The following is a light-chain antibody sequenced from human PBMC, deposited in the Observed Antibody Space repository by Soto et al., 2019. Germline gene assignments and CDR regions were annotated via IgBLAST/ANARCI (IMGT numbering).Light chain of an antibody. CDR1: QSISSW. CDR2: DAS. V-gene: IGKV1-5*01. J-gene: IGKJ2*01. Sequence: DIQMTQSPSTLSASVGDRVTITCRASQSISSWLPWYQQKPGKAPKLLIYDASSLESGVPSRFSGSGSGTEFTITISSMQPDDFATSYCQQYNSYPYTFGQGTKLEIK. CDR3: QQYNSYPYT.